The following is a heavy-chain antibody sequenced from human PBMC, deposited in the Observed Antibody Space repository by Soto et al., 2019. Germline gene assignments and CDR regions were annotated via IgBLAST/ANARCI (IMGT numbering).Heavy chain of an antibody. CDR3: ARDDGWNSRYYDMEV. CDR2: IIPVFGSA. Sequence: SVKVSCKAFGDIFSSYSITWVRQAPGQGLEWMGGIIPVFGSANYTQKFQGRVTITADESTSTAYMELSSLRSQDTAVYFCARDDGWNSRYYDMEVWGQGTTVTVSS. D-gene: IGHD1-7*01. J-gene: IGHJ6*02. CDR1: GDIFSSYS. V-gene: IGHV1-69*13.